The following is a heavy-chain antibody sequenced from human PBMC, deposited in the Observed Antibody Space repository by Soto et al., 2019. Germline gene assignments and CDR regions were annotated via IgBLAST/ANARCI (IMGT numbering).Heavy chain of an antibody. Sequence: ASVKVSCKASGYTFTGYYMRWVRQAPGQGLEWMGWTNPNSGGTNYAQKFQGRVTMTRDTSISTAYMELSRLRSDDTAVYYCAREILTGYYDTFDHWGQGTLVTVSS. CDR1: GYTFTGYY. CDR2: TNPNSGGT. D-gene: IGHD3-9*01. CDR3: AREILTGYYDTFDH. V-gene: IGHV1-2*02. J-gene: IGHJ5*02.